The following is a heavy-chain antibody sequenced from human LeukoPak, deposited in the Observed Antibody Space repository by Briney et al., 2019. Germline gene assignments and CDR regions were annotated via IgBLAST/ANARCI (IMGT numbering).Heavy chain of an antibody. J-gene: IGHJ4*02. Sequence: ASVKVSCKASGYTFTSYGISWVRQAPGQGREWMGWISAYNGNTNYVQKLQGRVTMTTDTYTSTAYMELRSLRSDDTAVYYCARVLGITMVRGVIGHGLIEYWGQGPLVPVSS. CDR3: ARVLGITMVRGVIGHGLIEY. V-gene: IGHV1-18*04. CDR1: GYTFTSYG. D-gene: IGHD3-10*01. CDR2: ISAYNGNT.